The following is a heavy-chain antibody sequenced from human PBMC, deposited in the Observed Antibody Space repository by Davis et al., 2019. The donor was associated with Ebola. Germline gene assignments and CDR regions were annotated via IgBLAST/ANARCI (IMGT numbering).Heavy chain of an antibody. Sequence: SETPSLTCTVSGGSINSISYYWGWIRQPPGKGLEWVGSIYYSGAIYYNPSLKSRVTISVDTSKNQFSLKLTSVTATDTAVYYCARPSGYGSYWYFDLWGRGTLATVSS. CDR1: GGSINSISYY. CDR3: ARPSGYGSYWYFDL. D-gene: IGHD2-15*01. J-gene: IGHJ2*01. CDR2: IYYSGAI. V-gene: IGHV4-39*01.